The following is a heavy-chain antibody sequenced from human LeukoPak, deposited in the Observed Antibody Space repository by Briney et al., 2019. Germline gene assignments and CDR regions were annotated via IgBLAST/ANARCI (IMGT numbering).Heavy chain of an antibody. CDR2: ISSSSSYI. CDR3: ARESGIQAYYYMDV. J-gene: IGHJ6*03. CDR1: GFTFSSYS. D-gene: IGHD3-3*01. V-gene: IGHV3-21*01. Sequence: PGGSLRLSCAASGFTFSSYSMNWVRQAPGKGLEWVSSISSSSSYIYYADSVKGRFTISRDNAKNSLYLQMNSLRAEDTAVYYCARESGIQAYYYMDVWGKGTTVTVSS.